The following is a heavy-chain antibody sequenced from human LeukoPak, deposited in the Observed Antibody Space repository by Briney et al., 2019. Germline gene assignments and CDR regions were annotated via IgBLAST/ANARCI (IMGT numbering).Heavy chain of an antibody. CDR1: GYTFTSYG. V-gene: IGHV1-18*01. J-gene: IGHJ5*02. CDR2: ISAYNGNT. Sequence: ASVKVSCKASGYTFTSYGISWVRQAPGQGLEWMGWISAYNGNTNYAQKLQGRVTMTTDTSTSTACMELRSLRSDDTAVYYYARDLVGATSVCPYWFDPWGQGTLVTVSS. D-gene: IGHD1-26*01. CDR3: ARDLVGATSVCPYWFDP.